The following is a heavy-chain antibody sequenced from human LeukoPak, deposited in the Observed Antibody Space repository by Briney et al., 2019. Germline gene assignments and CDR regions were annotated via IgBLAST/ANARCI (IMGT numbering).Heavy chain of an antibody. CDR2: IWSDGSNR. CDR1: GFIFSHYG. J-gene: IGHJ4*01. D-gene: IGHD4-11*01. Sequence: GGSLRLSCAASGFIFSHYGMHWVRQAPGKGLEWVAVIWSDGSNRFYAGSAKGRFTISRDNAQTTVFLQMNSLRAEDTAMYYCARDAQRGFDYSNSLRYWGHGTLVTVSS. CDR3: ARDAQRGFDYSNSLRY. V-gene: IGHV3-33*02.